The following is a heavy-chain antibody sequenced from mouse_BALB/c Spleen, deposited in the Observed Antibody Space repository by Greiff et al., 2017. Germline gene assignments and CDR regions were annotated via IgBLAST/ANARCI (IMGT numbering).Heavy chain of an antibody. CDR2: ICPGSGST. D-gene: IGHD2-4*01. CDR1: GYNFTSYW. CDR3: ARGGIDYDCDYDMDD. V-gene: IGHV1-55*01. Sequence: QVQLQQPGADLVKPGTSVKLSCTASGYNFTSYWINWVSLTPGHGLEWIGAICPGSGSTYYTDKFTGKATLTVDTSSNTEYMQLSRLKSEDTALYYCARGGIDYDCDYDMDDWGQGTTVTVAS. J-gene: IGHJ4*01.